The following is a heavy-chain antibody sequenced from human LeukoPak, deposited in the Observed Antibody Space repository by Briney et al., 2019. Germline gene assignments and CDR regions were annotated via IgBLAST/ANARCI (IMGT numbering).Heavy chain of an antibody. D-gene: IGHD2-2*01. Sequence: GGSLRLSCAASGFTFRNCWMSWVRKAPGKGLEWVAFIKEDGSDKHYVDSVKGRFTISRDNAQNSLYLQMNTLRAEDTAVYFCHQPVTLPAWGQGTLVTVSS. J-gene: IGHJ5*02. CDR1: GFTFRNCW. V-gene: IGHV3-7*01. CDR3: HQPVTLPA. CDR2: IKEDGSDK.